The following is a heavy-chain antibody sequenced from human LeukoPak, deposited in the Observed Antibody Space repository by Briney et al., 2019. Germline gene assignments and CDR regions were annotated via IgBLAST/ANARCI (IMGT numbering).Heavy chain of an antibody. Sequence: GGSLRLSCAASGFTFSSYSMNWVRQAPGKGLEWVSSISSSSSYIYYADSVKGRFTITRDNAKNPLYLQMNSLRAEDTAVYYCARDLYSGYDGYDYWGQGTLVTVSS. CDR1: GFTFSSYS. CDR3: ARDLYSGYDGYDY. D-gene: IGHD5-12*01. J-gene: IGHJ4*02. CDR2: ISSSSSYI. V-gene: IGHV3-21*01.